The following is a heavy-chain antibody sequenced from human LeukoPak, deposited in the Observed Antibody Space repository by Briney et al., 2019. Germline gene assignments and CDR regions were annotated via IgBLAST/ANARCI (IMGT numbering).Heavy chain of an antibody. CDR1: RLTFNSNA. Sequence: GGSPRLSCVVSRLTFNSNAMYWVRQAPGKGLEWVSGISVSGGSEYYADSVKGRFTISRDNSKNTLYLQMNSLRAEDTAVYYCAKDLKMATILDSLDYWGQGTLVTVSS. CDR3: AKDLKMATILDSLDY. V-gene: IGHV3-23*01. CDR2: ISVSGGSE. J-gene: IGHJ4*02. D-gene: IGHD5-24*01.